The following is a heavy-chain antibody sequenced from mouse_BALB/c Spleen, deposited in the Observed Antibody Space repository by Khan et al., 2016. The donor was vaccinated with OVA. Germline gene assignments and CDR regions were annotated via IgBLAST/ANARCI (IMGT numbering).Heavy chain of an antibody. J-gene: IGHJ3*01. Sequence: EVQLQESGPGLVKPSQSLSLTCSVTGYSITSGYYWNWIRQFPGNKLEWMGYINYGGSNNYNPSLKNRISITRDTSKNQFFLKLNSVTIEDTATYYCARGGRWFDYWGQGTLVTVSA. V-gene: IGHV3-6*02. CDR3: ARGGRWFDY. CDR1: GYSITSGYY. CDR2: INYGGSN.